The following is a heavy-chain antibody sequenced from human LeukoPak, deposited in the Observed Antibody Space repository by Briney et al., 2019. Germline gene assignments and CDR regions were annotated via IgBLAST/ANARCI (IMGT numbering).Heavy chain of an antibody. CDR3: ARDGVKTVTGRWGWFDP. J-gene: IGHJ5*02. CDR1: GDSITTYY. D-gene: IGHD4-17*01. CDR2: IYYSGST. V-gene: IGHV4-59*01. Sequence: SETLSLTCTVSGDSITTYYWSWIRQPPGQGLEWIGHIYYSGSTNYNPSLKGRVTISVDTSKNQFSLKLTSVTAADTAVYYCARDGVKTVTGRWGWFDPWGQGTLVTVSS.